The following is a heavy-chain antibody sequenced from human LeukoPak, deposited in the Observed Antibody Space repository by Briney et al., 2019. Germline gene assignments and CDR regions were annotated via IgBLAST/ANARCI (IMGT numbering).Heavy chain of an antibody. D-gene: IGHD3-9*01. CDR1: GFTFSSYS. Sequence: GGSLRLSCAASGFTFSSYSMNWVRQAPGKGLEWVSSISSSSSCIYYADSVKGRFTISRDNAKNSLYLQMNSMRAEDTAVYYCARDQRYFDTYDHAFDIWGQGTMVTVSS. J-gene: IGHJ3*02. CDR3: ARDQRYFDTYDHAFDI. CDR2: ISSSSSCI. V-gene: IGHV3-21*01.